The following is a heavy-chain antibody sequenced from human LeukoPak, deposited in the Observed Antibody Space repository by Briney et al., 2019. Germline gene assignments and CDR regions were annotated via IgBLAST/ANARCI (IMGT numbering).Heavy chain of an antibody. CDR3: AKRTSGSSWYSSDY. CDR2: ISSSSSYR. D-gene: IGHD6-13*01. J-gene: IGHJ4*02. Sequence: GGSLRLSCAASGFTFSRYSMNWVRQAPGKGLEWVSSISSSSSYRYYADSVKGRFTISRDNSKNTLYLQMNSLRAEDTAVYYCAKRTSGSSWYSSDYWGQGTLVTVSS. CDR1: GFTFSRYS. V-gene: IGHV3-21*04.